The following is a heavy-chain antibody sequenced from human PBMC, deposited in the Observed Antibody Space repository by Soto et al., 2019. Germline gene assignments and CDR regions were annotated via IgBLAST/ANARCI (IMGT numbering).Heavy chain of an antibody. J-gene: IGHJ3*02. D-gene: IGHD1-26*01. CDR1: GGSISSGGYY. CDR3: ARAPWKLDVSDAFDI. CDR2: IYYSGST. Sequence: QVQLQESGPGLVKPSQTLSLTCTVSGGSISSGGYYWSWIRQHPGKGLEWIGYIYYSGSTYYNPSLNSRVTISVDTSKNQFSLKLSSMTAAETTVYYRARAPWKLDVSDAFDIWGQGTMVTLSS. V-gene: IGHV4-31*03.